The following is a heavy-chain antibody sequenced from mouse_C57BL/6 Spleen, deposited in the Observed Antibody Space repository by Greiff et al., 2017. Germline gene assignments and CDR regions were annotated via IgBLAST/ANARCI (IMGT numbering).Heavy chain of an antibody. V-gene: IGHV1-82*01. Sequence: VQLQQSGPELVKPGASVKISCKASGYAFSSSWMNWVKQRPGKGFEWIGRIYPGDGDTNYNGKFKGKATLPAYKSSSTAYMQLSSLTSEDSAVYFCAREDSNYGFFFDYWGQGTTLTGSS. CDR2: IYPGDGDT. J-gene: IGHJ2*01. CDR3: AREDSNYGFFFDY. CDR1: GYAFSSSW. D-gene: IGHD2-5*01.